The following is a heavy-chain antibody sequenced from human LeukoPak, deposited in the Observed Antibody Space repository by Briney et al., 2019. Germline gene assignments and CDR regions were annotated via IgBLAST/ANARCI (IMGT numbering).Heavy chain of an antibody. V-gene: IGHV4-59*01. J-gene: IGHJ4*02. Sequence: SETLSLTCTVSGGSISSYYWSWIRQPPGEGLEWIGYIYDSGSTNYNPSLQSRVTISVDTSKNQFSLNLDSVTAADTAVYYCARAAIRSSAAARPAFFFDYWGQGTLVTVSS. CDR3: ARAAIRSSAAARPAFFFDY. CDR1: GGSISSYY. D-gene: IGHD6-6*01. CDR2: IYDSGST.